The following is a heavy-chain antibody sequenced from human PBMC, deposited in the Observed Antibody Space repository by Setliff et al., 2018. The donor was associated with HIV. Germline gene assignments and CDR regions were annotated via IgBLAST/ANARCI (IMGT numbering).Heavy chain of an antibody. D-gene: IGHD3-16*01. Sequence: PGGSLRLSCATSEFTFSSYAMGWVRQAPERGLEWVSVIQSDGSRTSYSDSVRGRFTISRDNSKNTLFLEMSSLSADDTAIYYCAKLWELGAWGQGTLVTVSS. CDR2: IQSDGSRT. J-gene: IGHJ5*02. CDR1: EFTFSSYA. V-gene: IGHV3-23*03. CDR3: AKLWELGA.